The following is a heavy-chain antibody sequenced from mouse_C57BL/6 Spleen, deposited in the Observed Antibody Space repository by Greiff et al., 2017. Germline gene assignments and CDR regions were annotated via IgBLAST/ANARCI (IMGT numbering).Heavy chain of an antibody. CDR3: ARDYYGSRKYFDY. Sequence: VQLQQPGAELVRPGSSVKLSCKASGYTFTSYWMDWVKQRPGQGLEWIGNIYPSDSETHYNQKFKDKATLTVDKSSSTAYMQLSSLTSEDSAVYYCARDYYGSRKYFDYWGQGTTLTVSS. CDR1: GYTFTSYW. CDR2: IYPSDSET. V-gene: IGHV1-61*01. J-gene: IGHJ2*01. D-gene: IGHD1-1*01.